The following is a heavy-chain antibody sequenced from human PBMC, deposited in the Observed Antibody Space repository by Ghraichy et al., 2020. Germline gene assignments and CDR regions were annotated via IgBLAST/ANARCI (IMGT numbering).Heavy chain of an antibody. V-gene: IGHV4-61*01. CDR2: ISYSGTT. Sequence: SQTLSLTCSVSGDSLTSKSDYWSWIRQPPGKGLEWIGYISYSGTTNYNPSLKSRATISLDTPKNQFSLKVNSVTAADTAVYYCARAGYCIDGICYPLPNLDRRRRGILVTVS. J-gene: IGHJ5*02. D-gene: IGHD2-15*01. CDR1: GDSLTSKSDY. CDR3: ARAGYCIDGICYPLPNLDR.